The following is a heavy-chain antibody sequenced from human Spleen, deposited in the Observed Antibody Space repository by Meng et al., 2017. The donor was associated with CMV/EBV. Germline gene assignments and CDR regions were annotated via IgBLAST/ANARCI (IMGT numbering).Heavy chain of an antibody. V-gene: IGHV1-2*02. D-gene: IGHD2-21*01. J-gene: IGHJ5*02. CDR1: GYTFIGHY. Sequence: SGYTFIGHYIQWVRQAPGQGLEWMGWIGHSSGATDYAQKFQGRVTLTRDTSISTVYMELSSLTSDDTAVYYCARVIVGYTSRGGFDPWGQGTLVTVSS. CDR2: IGHSSGAT. CDR3: ARVIVGYTSRGGFDP.